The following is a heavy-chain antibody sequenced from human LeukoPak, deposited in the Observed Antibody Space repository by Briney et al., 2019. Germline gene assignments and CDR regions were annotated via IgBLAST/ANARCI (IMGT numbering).Heavy chain of an antibody. CDR3: ARLNNPYYYYYYMDV. Sequence: PSETLSLTCTVSGGSISSSSYYWGWIRQPPGKGLEWIGSIYYSRSTYYNPSLKSRVTISVDTSKNQFSLKLSSVTAADTAVYYCARLNNPYYYYYYMDVWGKGTTVTISS. CDR2: IYYSRST. V-gene: IGHV4-39*01. CDR1: GGSISSSSYY. J-gene: IGHJ6*03. D-gene: IGHD1/OR15-1a*01.